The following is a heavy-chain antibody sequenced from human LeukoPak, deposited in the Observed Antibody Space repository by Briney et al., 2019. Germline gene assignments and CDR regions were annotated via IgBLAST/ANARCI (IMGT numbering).Heavy chain of an antibody. CDR1: GFTVSSNY. CDR3: AREGDEMATTQNPPSYWYFDL. Sequence: GSLRLSCAVSGFTVSSNYMSWVRQAPGKGLEWVSVIYSGDSTYYAHSVSGRFTISRHNPKNTLYLQMNSLRAEDTAVYYCAREGDEMATTQNPPSYWYFDLWGRGTLVTVSS. D-gene: IGHD5-24*01. CDR2: IYSGDST. V-gene: IGHV3-66*01. J-gene: IGHJ2*01.